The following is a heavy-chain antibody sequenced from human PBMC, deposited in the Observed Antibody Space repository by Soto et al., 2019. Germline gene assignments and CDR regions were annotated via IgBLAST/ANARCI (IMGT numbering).Heavy chain of an antibody. Sequence: SETLSLTCTVSGGSISSYYWSWIRQTPGKGLEWLGYIYYSGSTYYNPSLKSRVTISIDTAKNQFSLKLSSVTAADTAVYYCARDKIVGAHPTAPNHYYYYGMDVWGQGTTVTVS. D-gene: IGHD1-26*01. J-gene: IGHJ6*02. CDR1: GGSISSYY. CDR3: ARDKIVGAHPTAPNHYYYYGMDV. V-gene: IGHV4-59*12. CDR2: IYYSGST.